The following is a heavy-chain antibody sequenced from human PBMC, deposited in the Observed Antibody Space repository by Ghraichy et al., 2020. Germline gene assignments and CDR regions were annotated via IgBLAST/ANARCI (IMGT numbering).Heavy chain of an antibody. Sequence: GGSLRLSCAASGFTFSSYAMSWVRQAPGKGLEWVSAISGSGGSTYYADSVKGRFTISRDNSKNTLYLQMNSLRAEDTAVYYCAKAPKSQWSDTWRGHYYYGMDVWGQGTTVTVSS. CDR1: GFTFSSYA. V-gene: IGHV3-23*01. CDR3: AKAPKSQWSDTWRGHYYYGMDV. CDR2: ISGSGGST. J-gene: IGHJ6*02. D-gene: IGHD3-3*01.